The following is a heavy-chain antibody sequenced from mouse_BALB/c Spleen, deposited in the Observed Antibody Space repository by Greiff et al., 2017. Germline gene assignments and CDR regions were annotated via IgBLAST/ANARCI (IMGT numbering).Heavy chain of an antibody. Sequence: EVKLVESGGGLVQPGGSRKLSCAASGFTFSSFGMHWVRQAPEKGLEWVAYISSGSSTIYYADTVKGRFTISRDNPKNTLFLQMTSLRSEDTAMYYCARGVMKDAMDYWGQGTSVTVSS. CDR3: ARGVMKDAMDY. CDR1: GFTFSSFG. CDR2: ISSGSSTI. J-gene: IGHJ4*01. D-gene: IGHD2-2*01. V-gene: IGHV5-17*02.